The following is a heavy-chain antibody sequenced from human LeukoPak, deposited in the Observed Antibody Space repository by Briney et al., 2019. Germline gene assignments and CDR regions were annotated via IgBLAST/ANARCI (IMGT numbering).Heavy chain of an antibody. CDR1: GFTFSSYS. J-gene: IGHJ4*02. D-gene: IGHD3-10*01. Sequence: GGSLRLSCAASGFTFSSYSMNWVRQAPGKGLGWVSSISSSSSYIYYADSVKGRFTISRDNAKNSLYLQMNSLRAEDTAVYYCAREGWFGELFVDYWGQGTLVTVSS. V-gene: IGHV3-21*01. CDR3: AREGWFGELFVDY. CDR2: ISSSSSYI.